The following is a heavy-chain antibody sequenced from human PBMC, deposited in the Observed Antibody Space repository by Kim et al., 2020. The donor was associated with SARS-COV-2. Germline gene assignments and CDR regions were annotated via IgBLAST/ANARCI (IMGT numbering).Heavy chain of an antibody. CDR2: ST. CDR3: ARDRGYGMDV. J-gene: IGHJ6*02. Sequence: STSYADSVKGRFTISRDNAKNTLYLQMNSLRAEDTAVYYCARDRGYGMDVWGQGTTVTVSS. V-gene: IGHV3-74*01.